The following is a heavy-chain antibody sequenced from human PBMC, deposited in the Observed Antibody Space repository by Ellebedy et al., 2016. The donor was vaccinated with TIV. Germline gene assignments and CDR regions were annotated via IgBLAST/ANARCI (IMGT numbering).Heavy chain of an antibody. D-gene: IGHD2-2*01. CDR2: IKEDGSEA. CDR3: ARAGGRHSTGSGFY. J-gene: IGHJ4*02. V-gene: IGHV3-7*03. Sequence: GESLKISCAASGRRFSDDWMSWCRQAPGKGLEWVANIKEDGSEAYYVDSVKGRFTISRDNAKNSLYLQMSNLRAEDTAVFYCARAGGRHSTGSGFYWGQGTRVTVST. CDR1: GRRFSDDW.